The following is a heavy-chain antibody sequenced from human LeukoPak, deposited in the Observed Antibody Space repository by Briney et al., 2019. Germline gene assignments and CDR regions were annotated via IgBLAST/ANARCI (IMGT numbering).Heavy chain of an antibody. CDR3: ARDNDFDY. Sequence: ASVKVSCKTSGYTFTSYYIHWVRQAPGQGLEWMGIIYPGGGSTNYAQMFQGRLTMTRDMSTSTVYMELSSLRSEDTAFYYCARDNDFDYWGQGTLVTVSS. J-gene: IGHJ4*02. V-gene: IGHV1-46*01. D-gene: IGHD2-8*01. CDR2: IYPGGGST. CDR1: GYTFTSYY.